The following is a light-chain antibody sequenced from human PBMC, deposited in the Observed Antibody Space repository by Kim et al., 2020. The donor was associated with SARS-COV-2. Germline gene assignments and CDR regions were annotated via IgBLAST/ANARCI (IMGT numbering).Light chain of an antibody. V-gene: IGLV3-1*01. CDR2: EDN. Sequence: SYELTQPPSMSVSPGQTASITCSGDKLGNTFASWYQQKPGQSPVLVIFEDNRRPSGILERFSGSKSGNTATLTITGTQPLDEADYYCQAWVSSTYVFGPGTKVTVL. CDR3: QAWVSSTYV. CDR1: KLGNTF. J-gene: IGLJ1*01.